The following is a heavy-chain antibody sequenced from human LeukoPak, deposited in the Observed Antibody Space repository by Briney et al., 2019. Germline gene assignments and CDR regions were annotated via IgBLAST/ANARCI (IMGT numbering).Heavy chain of an antibody. V-gene: IGHV4-4*07. CDR2: IYSSGTT. CDR3: ARETLNSGWYGDL. J-gene: IGHJ5*02. D-gene: IGHD6-19*01. CDR1: GDSITSYT. Sequence: PSETLPLTCTVSGDSITSYTWSWTRQPAGMGLEWIGRIYSSGTTSYNPSFESRVTMSVDTSKNQFSLKLRSVTAADTAVYFCARETLNSGWYGDLWGQGTLVTVSS.